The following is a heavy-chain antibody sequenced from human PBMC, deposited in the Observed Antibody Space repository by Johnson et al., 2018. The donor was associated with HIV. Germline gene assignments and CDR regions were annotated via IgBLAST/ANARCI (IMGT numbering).Heavy chain of an antibody. CDR1: GFTFDDYG. CDR3: ARVSTGFTISGVVILPTGAFDI. D-gene: IGHD3-3*01. Sequence: EVQLVESGGGVVQPGGSLRLSCAASGFTFDDYGMSWVRQAPGKGLEWVSGISWNGGNTDYADSVKGRFTVSRNNVKNSLYLEMNSLSAEDTALYYCARVSTGFTISGVVILPTGAFDIWGQGTLVTVSS. V-gene: IGHV3-20*04. J-gene: IGHJ3*02. CDR2: ISWNGGNT.